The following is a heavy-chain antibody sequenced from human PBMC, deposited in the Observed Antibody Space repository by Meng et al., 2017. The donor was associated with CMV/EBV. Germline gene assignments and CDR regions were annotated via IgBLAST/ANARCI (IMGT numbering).Heavy chain of an antibody. D-gene: IGHD3-3*01. Sequence: GSLRLSCSVSGGSIRSRSSYWGWIRQPPGKALEWIGSIFHSGSTYYNPFLKSRVSMSVDTSTNYFSLKLTSVTAADTAVYYCARDLIQYDFWSGFNWFDPWGQGILVTVSS. CDR1: GGSIRSRSSY. V-gene: IGHV4-39*07. CDR3: ARDLIQYDFWSGFNWFDP. CDR2: IFHSGST. J-gene: IGHJ5*02.